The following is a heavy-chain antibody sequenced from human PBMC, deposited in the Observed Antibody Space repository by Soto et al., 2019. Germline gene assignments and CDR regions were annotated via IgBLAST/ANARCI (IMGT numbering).Heavy chain of an antibody. Sequence: QVQLQESGPGLVKPSETLSLSCSVSGASFNITGFYWGWIRQPPGKGLEWIGSIYYLGTTHYNPSLQSRAIISADSSNNQFSLKLRSVTAAYTAVYYCARQNYYGSGTHDWGLGTLVTVSS. J-gene: IGHJ4*02. CDR1: GASFNITGFY. V-gene: IGHV4-39*01. CDR2: IYYLGTT. D-gene: IGHD3-10*01. CDR3: ARQNYYGSGTHD.